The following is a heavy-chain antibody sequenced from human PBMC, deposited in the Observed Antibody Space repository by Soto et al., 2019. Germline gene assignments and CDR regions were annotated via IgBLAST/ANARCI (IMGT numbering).Heavy chain of an antibody. CDR3: ARAGRELPNEEYYYYGMDV. CDR1: GGSISSGDYY. D-gene: IGHD1-26*01. Sequence: SETLSLTCTVSGGSISSGDYYWSWIRQPPGKGLEWIGYIYYSGSTYYNPSLKSRVTISVDTSKNQFSLKLSSVTAADTAVYYCARAGRELPNEEYYYYGMDVWGQGTTVTVSS. CDR2: IYYSGST. V-gene: IGHV4-30-4*01. J-gene: IGHJ6*02.